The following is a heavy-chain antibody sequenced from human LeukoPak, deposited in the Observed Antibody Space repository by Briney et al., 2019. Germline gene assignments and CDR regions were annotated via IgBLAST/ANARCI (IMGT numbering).Heavy chain of an antibody. CDR3: ARDWSVATIDY. Sequence: ASVKVSCKASGYTFTGYYMHWVRQAPGQGLERMGRINLNSGGTNYAQKFQGRVTMTRDTAISTAYMEVSRLRSDDTAVYYCARDWSVATIDYWGQGTLVTVSS. J-gene: IGHJ4*02. CDR2: INLNSGGT. V-gene: IGHV1-2*06. CDR1: GYTFTGYY. D-gene: IGHD5-12*01.